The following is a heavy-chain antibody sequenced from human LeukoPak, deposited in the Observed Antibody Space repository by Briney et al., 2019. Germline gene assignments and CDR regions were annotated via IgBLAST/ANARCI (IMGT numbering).Heavy chain of an antibody. CDR2: ISYDGSNN. CDR1: GFTFSSYG. Sequence: GRSLRLSCAASGFTFSSYGMHWVRQAPGKGLEWVAFISYDGSNNYYADSVKGRFTISRDNSKNTLFMQMSSPRAEGTALYYCAKTLATGGGSYNMDVWGQGTTVTVSS. V-gene: IGHV3-30*18. CDR3: AKTLATGGGSYNMDV. D-gene: IGHD7-27*01. J-gene: IGHJ6*02.